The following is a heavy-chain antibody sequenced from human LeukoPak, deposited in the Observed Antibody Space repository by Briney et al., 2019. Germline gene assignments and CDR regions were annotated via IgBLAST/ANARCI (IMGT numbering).Heavy chain of an antibody. D-gene: IGHD5-24*01. CDR3: AESSRWLQDLDY. V-gene: IGHV4-39*01. CDR2: IYYSGST. Sequence: SETLSLTCTVSGGSISSSRYYWGWIRQPPGKGLEWIGTIYYSGSTYYNPSLKSRVTITVNTSKNQFSLKLSSVTAADTAVYYCAESSRWLQDLDYWGQGTLVTVSS. CDR1: GGSISSSRYY. J-gene: IGHJ4*02.